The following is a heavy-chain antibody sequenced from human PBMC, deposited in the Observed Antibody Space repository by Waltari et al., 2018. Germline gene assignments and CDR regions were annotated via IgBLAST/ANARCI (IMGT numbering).Heavy chain of an antibody. Sequence: EVQMVESGGGLVKPGGSLRLSCAASGFTFSSSSMNRVRQALGKGLEWVSSISSSGSYIYYADSVKGRFTISRDNAKNSLYLQMNSLRAEDTAVHYCARDSRVHAFDIWGQGTMVTVSS. J-gene: IGHJ3*02. CDR2: ISSSGSYI. D-gene: IGHD1-1*01. CDR3: ARDSRVHAFDI. CDR1: GFTFSSSS. V-gene: IGHV3-21*01.